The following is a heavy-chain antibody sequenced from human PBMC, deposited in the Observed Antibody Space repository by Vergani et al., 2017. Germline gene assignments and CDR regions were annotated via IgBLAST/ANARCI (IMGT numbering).Heavy chain of an antibody. V-gene: IGHV1-24*01. D-gene: IGHD3-22*01. Sequence: QVQLVQSGSEVRKPGASVKVSCQVSGYSLTELTIPWVRQAPGKVLEWMGGFDPEHGEVTFAHHIQGRVTMTEDRSTDTAYMEMSSLIPEETALYYWAIVTDYYGSSGYYLDYWGKGTLGTVSS. CDR3: AIVTDYYGSSGYYLDY. CDR1: GYSLTELT. J-gene: IGHJ4*02. CDR2: FDPEHGEV.